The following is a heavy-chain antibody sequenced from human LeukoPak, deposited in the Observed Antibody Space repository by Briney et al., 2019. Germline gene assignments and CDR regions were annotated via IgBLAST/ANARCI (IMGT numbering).Heavy chain of an antibody. D-gene: IGHD3-16*02. V-gene: IGHV5-10-1*01. CDR3: ARVIHLGELSLYDY. J-gene: IGHJ4*02. CDR2: IDPRDSYT. CDR1: GYIFTNYW. Sequence: GESLKISCKASGYIFTNYWIGWVRQMPGKGLEWMGRIDPRDSYTNYSPSFQGRVTISVDKSIATAYLQWSSLKASDTAMYYCARVIHLGELSLYDYWGQGTLVTVSS.